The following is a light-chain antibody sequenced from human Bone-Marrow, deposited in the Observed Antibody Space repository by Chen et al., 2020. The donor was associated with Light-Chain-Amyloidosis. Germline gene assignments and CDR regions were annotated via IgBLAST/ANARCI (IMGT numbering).Light chain of an antibody. V-gene: IGLV2-14*03. CDR2: DVS. CDR3: SSYTSSSTLV. Sequence: QSALTQPASVSGSPGQSITISCTGTSSDVGGYNYVSWYQHHPGKGPKLMIYDVSNRPSGVSNRVSGSKSGNTASLTISGLQAEDEADYYGSSYTSSSTLVFGGGTKLTVL. CDR1: SSDVGGYNY. J-gene: IGLJ2*01.